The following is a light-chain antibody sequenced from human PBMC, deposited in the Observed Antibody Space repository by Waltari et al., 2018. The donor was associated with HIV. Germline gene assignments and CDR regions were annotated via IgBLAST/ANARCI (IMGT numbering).Light chain of an antibody. CDR1: SADIGSNT. V-gene: IGLV1-44*01. Sequence: QSVLTQPPSASGTPGQTVTISCSGSSADIGSNTVNRYKQPPGPAPKLLIYNTYQRPSGVPDRVSASQSGTSASLAISGLQSEDEADYYCAAWDDSMEGHVFGGGTKLTIL. CDR3: AAWDDSMEGHV. J-gene: IGLJ2*01. CDR2: NTY.